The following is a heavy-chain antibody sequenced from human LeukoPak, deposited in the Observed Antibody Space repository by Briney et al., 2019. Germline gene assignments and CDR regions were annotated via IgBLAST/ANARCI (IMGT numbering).Heavy chain of an antibody. CDR1: GFTFSSYG. V-gene: IGHV3-7*01. J-gene: IGHJ4*02. Sequence: PGGTLRLSCAASGFTFSSYGMSWVRQAPGKGLEWVANIKQDGSEKYYVDSVKGRFTISRDNAKNSLYLQMNSLRAEDAAVYYCARASMVRGVTPQEFDYWGQGTLVTVSS. D-gene: IGHD3-10*01. CDR3: ARASMVRGVTPQEFDY. CDR2: IKQDGSEK.